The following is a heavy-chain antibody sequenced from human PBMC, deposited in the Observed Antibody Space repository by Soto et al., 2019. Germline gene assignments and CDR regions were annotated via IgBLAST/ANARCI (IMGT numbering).Heavy chain of an antibody. J-gene: IGHJ3*02. Sequence: HPGGSLRLSCAASGFTFSSYGMHWVRQAPGRGLERVAVIWYDGTNKYYVDSVKGRFTISKDNSKNTLYLQMNSLRAEDTAIYYCARDIGDQTSRWTDAFDIWGQGTMVTVSS. D-gene: IGHD6-13*01. CDR3: ARDIGDQTSRWTDAFDI. CDR1: GFTFSSYG. V-gene: IGHV3-33*01. CDR2: IWYDGTNK.